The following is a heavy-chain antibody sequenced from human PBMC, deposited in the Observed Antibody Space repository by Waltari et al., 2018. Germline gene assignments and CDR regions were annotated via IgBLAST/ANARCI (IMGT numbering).Heavy chain of an antibody. Sequence: QLQLQESGPGLVKPSETLSLTCSVSGASISSSNYYWGWIRQPPGKGLEWIGSMFNGGSTYYNPSRKSRVTISVDTSKNQFSLRLNSVTAADTAIYYCARHGYSGGWVDPGGQGTLVTVSS. CDR1: GASISSSNYY. J-gene: IGHJ5*02. CDR3: ARHGYSGGWVDP. CDR2: MFNGGST. D-gene: IGHD4-17*01. V-gene: IGHV4-39*01.